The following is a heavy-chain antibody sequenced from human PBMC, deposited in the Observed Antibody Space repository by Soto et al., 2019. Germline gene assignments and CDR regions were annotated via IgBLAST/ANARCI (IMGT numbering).Heavy chain of an antibody. D-gene: IGHD6-6*01. Sequence: SETLSLTCTVSGGSISRGGYYWSWIRQHPGMGLEWIGYIYYSGSTYYNPSLKSRVTISVDTSKNQFSLKLSSVTAADTAVYYCARESYSSSDGVSGMDDWGQGTTVTVSS. CDR1: GGSISRGGYY. CDR2: IYYSGST. J-gene: IGHJ6*02. V-gene: IGHV4-31*03. CDR3: ARESYSSSDGVSGMDD.